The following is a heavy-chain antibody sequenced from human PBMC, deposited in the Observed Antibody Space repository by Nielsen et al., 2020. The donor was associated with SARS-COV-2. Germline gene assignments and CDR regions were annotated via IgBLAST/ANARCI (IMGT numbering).Heavy chain of an antibody. V-gene: IGHV3-21*01. Sequence: GESLKISCAASGFIFSDYKMNWVRQAPGKGLEWVSCISGSSRYRYYADSVKGRFTISRDNAKNSLYLQMNSLRAEDTAVYYCARDFKGYCRSSSCLDAFDIWGQGTMVTVSS. CDR3: ARDFKGYCRSSSCLDAFDI. D-gene: IGHD2-2*01. J-gene: IGHJ3*02. CDR2: ISGSSRYR. CDR1: GFIFSDYK.